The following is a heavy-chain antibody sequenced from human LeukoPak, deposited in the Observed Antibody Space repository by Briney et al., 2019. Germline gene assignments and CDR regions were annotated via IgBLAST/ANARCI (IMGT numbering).Heavy chain of an antibody. J-gene: IGHJ4*02. CDR3: AKSYYGSVWNGRLHC. Sequence: GGSLRLSCAASGFTFSNYAMSWVRQAPGKGLEWVSTITDSGGRTYYADSVRGRFTISRDNSKNTLYLQMNILRAEDTAVYYCAKSYYGSVWNGRLHCWGQGTLVTVSS. V-gene: IGHV3-23*01. CDR2: ITDSGGRT. D-gene: IGHD3-10*01. CDR1: GFTFSNYA.